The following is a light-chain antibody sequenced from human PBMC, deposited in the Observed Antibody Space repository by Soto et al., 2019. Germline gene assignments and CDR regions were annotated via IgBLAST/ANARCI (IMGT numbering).Light chain of an antibody. CDR1: GRDIGAYDY. CDR2: GVK. J-gene: IGLJ7*01. CDR3: SSYTTSDFYV. Sequence: QSVLTQPASVSGSPGQSITISCTGSGRDIGAYDYVSWYQQHPGKAPKLLIYGVKNRPSGVSYRFSASKSAFTASLTISGLRAEDEAHYYCSSYTTSDFYVFGPGTQLTVL. V-gene: IGLV2-14*01.